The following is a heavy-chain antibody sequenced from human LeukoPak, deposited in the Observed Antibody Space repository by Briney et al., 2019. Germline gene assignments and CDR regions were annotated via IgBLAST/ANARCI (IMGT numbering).Heavy chain of an antibody. Sequence: PGGSLRLSCAASGFTFSSYSMNWVRQAPGKGLEWVSSISSSSSYIYYADSVKGRFTISRDNAKNSLYLQMNSLRAEDTAVCYCACRKRSIAVAGTSDYWGQGTLVTVSS. D-gene: IGHD6-19*01. J-gene: IGHJ4*02. CDR2: ISSSSSYI. CDR3: ACRKRSIAVAGTSDY. V-gene: IGHV3-21*01. CDR1: GFTFSSYS.